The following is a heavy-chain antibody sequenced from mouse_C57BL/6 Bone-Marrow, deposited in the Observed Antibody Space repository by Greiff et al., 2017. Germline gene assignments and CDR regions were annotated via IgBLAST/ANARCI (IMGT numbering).Heavy chain of an antibody. CDR1: GYSFTSYY. CDR3: ARPPLYYGSSFAWFAY. V-gene: IGHV1-66*01. Sequence: QVQLKESGPELVKPGASVKISCKASGYSFTSYYIHWVKQRPGQGLEWIGWIYPGSGNTKYNEKFKGKATLTADTSSSTAYMQLSSLTSEDSAVYYCARPPLYYGSSFAWFAYWGQGTLVTVSA. D-gene: IGHD1-1*01. J-gene: IGHJ3*01. CDR2: IYPGSGNT.